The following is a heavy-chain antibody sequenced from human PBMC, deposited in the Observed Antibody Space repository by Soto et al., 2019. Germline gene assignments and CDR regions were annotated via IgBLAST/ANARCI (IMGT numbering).Heavy chain of an antibody. D-gene: IGHD1-26*01. J-gene: IGHJ1*01. V-gene: IGHV4-39*01. CDR2: IYYSGST. Sequence: QLQLKESGPGLVKPSETMSLTCTVSGGSISSSSYYWGWIRQPPGKGLEWIGSIYYSGSTYYNPSRKSRVTISVDTSKNQFSLKLSSVTAADTAVYYCARRVVGAIVWGGSFPNWGQGTLVTVSS. CDR1: GGSISSSSYY. CDR3: ARRVVGAIVWGGSFPN.